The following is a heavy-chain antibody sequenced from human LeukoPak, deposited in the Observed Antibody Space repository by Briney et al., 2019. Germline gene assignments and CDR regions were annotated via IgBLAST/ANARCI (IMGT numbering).Heavy chain of an antibody. Sequence: SETLSLTCAVYGGSFSGYYWSWIRQPPGKGLEWIGEINHSGSTNYNPSLKSRVTISVDTSKNQFSLKLSSVTAADTAVYYCAGGVGARPYNWFDPWGQGTLVTVSS. V-gene: IGHV4-34*01. CDR1: GGSFSGYY. CDR3: AGGVGARPYNWFDP. J-gene: IGHJ5*02. CDR2: INHSGST. D-gene: IGHD1-26*01.